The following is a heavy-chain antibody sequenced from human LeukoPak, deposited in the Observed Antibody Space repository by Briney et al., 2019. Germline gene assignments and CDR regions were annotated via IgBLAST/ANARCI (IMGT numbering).Heavy chain of an antibody. D-gene: IGHD3-22*01. CDR2: INPNRGNT. V-gene: IGHV1-8*01. Sequence: ASVTVSCKASGYTFTSYDINWVRQATGQGLEGMGWINPNRGNTGYAQKFQGRVTMTRNTSISTACMELSSLRSEDTAVYYCARPDYYDSSGDPGFDPWGQGTLVTVSS. CDR1: GYTFTSYD. J-gene: IGHJ5*02. CDR3: ARPDYYDSSGDPGFDP.